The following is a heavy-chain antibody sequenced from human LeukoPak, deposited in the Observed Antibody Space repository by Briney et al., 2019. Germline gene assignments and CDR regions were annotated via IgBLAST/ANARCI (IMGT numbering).Heavy chain of an antibody. CDR2: IYPGDSDT. Sequence: GESLKISCGTSGYAFTFYWIAWVRQVPGKGLEWMGLIYPGDSDTRYSPSFQGQVTISADRSISTAYLQWSSLKASDTAKYYCARLDSSGYYASVDNDAFDFWGQGTMVTVSS. D-gene: IGHD6-19*01. J-gene: IGHJ3*01. V-gene: IGHV5-51*01. CDR3: ARLDSSGYYASVDNDAFDF. CDR1: GYAFTFYW.